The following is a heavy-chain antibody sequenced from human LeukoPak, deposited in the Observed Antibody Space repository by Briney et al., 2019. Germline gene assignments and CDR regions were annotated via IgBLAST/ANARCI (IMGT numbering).Heavy chain of an antibody. Sequence: GGSMRLSCAASGFTFSSYEMNWVRQAPGKGLEWVSYISSSGSTIYYADSVKGRFTISRDNAKNSLYLQMNSLRAEDTAVYYCARVPYSSGPDYWGQGTLVTVSS. J-gene: IGHJ4*02. CDR1: GFTFSSYE. V-gene: IGHV3-48*03. CDR2: ISSSGSTI. D-gene: IGHD6-19*01. CDR3: ARVPYSSGPDY.